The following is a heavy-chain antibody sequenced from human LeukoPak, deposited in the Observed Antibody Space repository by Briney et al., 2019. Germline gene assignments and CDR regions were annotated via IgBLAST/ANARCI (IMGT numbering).Heavy chain of an antibody. CDR2: IIPIFGTA. CDR3: ARNCPSSTSCYAPNNYYYYYGMDV. D-gene: IGHD2-2*01. V-gene: IGHV1-69*13. Sequence: ASVKVSCKASGGTYSSYAISWVRQAPGQGLEWMGGIIPIFGTANYAQKFQGRVTITADESTSTAYMELSSLRSEDTAVYYCARNCPSSTSCYAPNNYYYYYGMDVGGQGTTVTVSS. J-gene: IGHJ6*02. CDR1: GGTYSSYA.